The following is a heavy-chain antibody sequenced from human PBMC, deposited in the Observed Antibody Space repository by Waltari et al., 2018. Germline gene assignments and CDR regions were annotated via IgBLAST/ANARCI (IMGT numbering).Heavy chain of an antibody. CDR3: AREGAAAGLYYYYYMDV. CDR2: IYTSGST. Sequence: QVQLQESGPGLVKPSETLSLTCTVSGGSISSYYWRWIRQPAGKGLEWIGRIYTSGSTNYNPSLKSRVTMSVDTSKNQFSLKLSSVTAADTAVYYCAREGAAAGLYYYYYMDVWGKGTTVTVSS. D-gene: IGHD6-13*01. V-gene: IGHV4-4*07. J-gene: IGHJ6*03. CDR1: GGSISSYY.